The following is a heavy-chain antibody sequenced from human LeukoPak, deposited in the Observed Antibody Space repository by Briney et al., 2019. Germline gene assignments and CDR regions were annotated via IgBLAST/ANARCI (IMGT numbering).Heavy chain of an antibody. Sequence: SSETLSLTCTVSGGSINNYHWSWIRQAPGKGLEWIGFIHSSGSTNYNPSLKSRVTMSVDTSKDQFSLELSSVTAADTAVYYCARHYCSGSSCYYFDYWGQGTLVTVSS. V-gene: IGHV4-59*01. CDR2: IHSSGST. J-gene: IGHJ4*02. CDR1: GGSINNYH. D-gene: IGHD2-15*01. CDR3: ARHYCSGSSCYYFDY.